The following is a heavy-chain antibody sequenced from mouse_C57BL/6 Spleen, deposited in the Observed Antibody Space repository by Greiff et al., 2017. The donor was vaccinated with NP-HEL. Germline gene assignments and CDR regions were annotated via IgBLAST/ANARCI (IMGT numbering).Heavy chain of an antibody. CDR1: GYTFTDYN. J-gene: IGHJ4*01. D-gene: IGHD4-1*01. CDR3: ASSWDLYYYAMDY. Sequence: EVQLQQSGPELVKPGASVKMSCKASGYTFTDYNMHWVKQSHGKSLEWIGYINPNNGGTSYNQKFKGKATLTVNKSSSTAYMELSSLTSEDSAVYYCASSWDLYYYAMDYWGQGTSVTVSS. CDR2: INPNNGGT. V-gene: IGHV1-22*01.